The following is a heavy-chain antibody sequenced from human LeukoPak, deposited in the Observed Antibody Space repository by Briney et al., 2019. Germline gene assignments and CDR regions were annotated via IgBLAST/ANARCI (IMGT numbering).Heavy chain of an antibody. CDR2: IILIFGTA. V-gene: IGHV1-69*05. CDR3: ARHSGNYLYYYMDV. J-gene: IGHJ6*03. D-gene: IGHD1-26*01. CDR1: GGTFSSYA. Sequence: SVKVSCKASGGTFSSYAITWVRQAPGQGLEWMGGIILIFGTANYAQKFQGRVTITTDESTSTAYMELSSLRSEDTAVYYCARHSGNYLYYYMDVWGKGTTVTVSS.